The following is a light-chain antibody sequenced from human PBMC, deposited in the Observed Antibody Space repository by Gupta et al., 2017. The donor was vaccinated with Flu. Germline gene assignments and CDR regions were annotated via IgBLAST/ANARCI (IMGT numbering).Light chain of an antibody. V-gene: IGKV1-39*01. Sequence: DIQMTQSPSSLSAPVGDRVTITCRASQYISSYLNWYQQKPGKAPKLLIYGASSLESGVPSRFSGSGSATEFTLTISSLQPGDVATYYCQQSFGVPRTFGRGTRLEIK. J-gene: IGKJ5*01. CDR2: GAS. CDR1: QYISSY. CDR3: QQSFGVPRT.